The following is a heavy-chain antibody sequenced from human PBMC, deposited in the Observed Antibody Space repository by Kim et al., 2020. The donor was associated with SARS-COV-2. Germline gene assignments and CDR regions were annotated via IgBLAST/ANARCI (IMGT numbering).Heavy chain of an antibody. CDR3: ARDLIGVWFGELFAESPDY. CDR2: ISSSGSTI. J-gene: IGHJ4*02. V-gene: IGHV3-11*01. D-gene: IGHD3-10*01. CDR1: GFTFSDYY. Sequence: GGSLRLSCAASGFTFSDYYMSWIRQAPGKGLEWVSYISSSGSTIYYADSVKGRFTISRDNAKNSLYLQMNSLRAEDTAVYYCARDLIGVWFGELFAESPDYWGQGTLVTVSS.